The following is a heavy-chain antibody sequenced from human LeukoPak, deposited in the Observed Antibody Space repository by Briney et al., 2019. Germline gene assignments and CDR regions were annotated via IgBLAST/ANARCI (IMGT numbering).Heavy chain of an antibody. V-gene: IGHV3-23*01. D-gene: IGHD3-22*01. CDR1: GFIFSSYA. CDR2: SSGSGSST. CDR3: AKNYYDSSGYYNWFDS. Sequence: PGGSLRLSCAASGFIFSSYAMNWVRQAPGNGLEWVSGSSGSGSSTYYLDSVKGRFTISRDNSKNTLYLQMNSLRAEDTAVYYCAKNYYDSSGYYNWFDSWGQGTLVTVSS. J-gene: IGHJ5*01.